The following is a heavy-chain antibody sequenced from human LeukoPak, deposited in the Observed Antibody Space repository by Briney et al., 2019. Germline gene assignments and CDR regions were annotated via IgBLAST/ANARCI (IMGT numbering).Heavy chain of an antibody. D-gene: IGHD3-22*01. J-gene: IGHJ5*02. CDR3: VIEWRGGYYDSSEPNWFDP. V-gene: IGHV4-4*08. CDR1: GGSVSIHY. Sequence: PSETLSLTCTVSGGSVSIHYWSWIRQPPGKGLEWIGYIYYSGTTNYNPSLKSRVTIGVDAAKNQFSLKLTAVTAADTAVYYCVIEWRGGYYDSSEPNWFDPWGQGTLVTVSS. CDR2: IYYSGTT.